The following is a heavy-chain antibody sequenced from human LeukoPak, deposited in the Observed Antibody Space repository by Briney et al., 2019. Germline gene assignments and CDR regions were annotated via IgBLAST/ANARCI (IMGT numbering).Heavy chain of an antibody. V-gene: IGHV1-2*02. J-gene: IGHJ4*02. CDR3: AREIVVVPAARGVRNY. Sequence: ASVNVSCKASGYTFNGYYMHGLRQAPGQGRDWMGWINPNSCGTNYAQKFQGRVTITRDTSISTAYMELSRLRSDDTAVYYCAREIVVVPAARGVRNYWGQGTLVTVSS. D-gene: IGHD2-2*01. CDR1: GYTFNGYY. CDR2: INPNSCGT.